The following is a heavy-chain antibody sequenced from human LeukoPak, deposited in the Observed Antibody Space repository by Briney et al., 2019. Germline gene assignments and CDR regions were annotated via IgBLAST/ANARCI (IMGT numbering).Heavy chain of an antibody. CDR2: IYTSGST. J-gene: IGHJ5*02. V-gene: IGHV4-4*07. CDR3: AREGGQQLATTKLNWFDP. D-gene: IGHD6-13*01. Sequence: SSETLSLTCTVSGGSISSYYWSWIRQPAGKGLEWIGRIYTSGSTNYNPSLKSRVTMSVDTSKNQFSLKLSSVTAADTAVYYCAREGGQQLATTKLNWFDPWGQGTLVTVSS. CDR1: GGSISSYY.